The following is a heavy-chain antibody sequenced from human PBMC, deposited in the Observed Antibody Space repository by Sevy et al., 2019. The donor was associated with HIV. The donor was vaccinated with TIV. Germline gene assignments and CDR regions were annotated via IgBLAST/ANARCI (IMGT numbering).Heavy chain of an antibody. V-gene: IGHV3-53*01. D-gene: IGHD2-8*02. CDR1: GFTFSNAW. Sequence: GGSLRLSCAASGFTFSNAWMSWVRQAPGKGLEWVSVIYTGGSTYYVDSVEGRFTMSRDDSKNTVYLEMNNLSAEDTAIYYCARDHGGVQDWYFDLWGRGTLVTVSS. CDR3: ARDHGGVQDWYFDL. J-gene: IGHJ2*01. CDR2: IYTGGST.